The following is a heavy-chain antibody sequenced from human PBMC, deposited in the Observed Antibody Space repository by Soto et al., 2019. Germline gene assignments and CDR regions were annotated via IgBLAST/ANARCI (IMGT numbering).Heavy chain of an antibody. Sequence: GGSLRLSCAASGFTFSSYAMSWVRQAPGKGLEWVSAISGSGGSTYYADSVKGRFTISRDNSKNTLYLQMNSLRAEDTAVYYGAKGGRRSSGMRGGDAFDIWGQGTMVTVSS. CDR3: AKGGRRSSGMRGGDAFDI. CDR1: GFTFSSYA. V-gene: IGHV3-23*01. J-gene: IGHJ3*02. D-gene: IGHD6-6*01. CDR2: ISGSGGST.